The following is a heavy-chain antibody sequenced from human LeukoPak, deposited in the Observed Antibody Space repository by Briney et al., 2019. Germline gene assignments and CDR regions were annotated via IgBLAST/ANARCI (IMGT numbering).Heavy chain of an antibody. J-gene: IGHJ4*02. CDR3: AREGSGNTAMAAPDY. CDR1: GGSFSGYY. D-gene: IGHD5-18*01. CDR2: INHSGST. Sequence: PSETLYLTCAVYGGSFSGYYWSWIRQPPGKGQEWIGEINHSGSTNYNPSLKSRVTISVDTSKNQFSLKLSSVTAADTAVYYCAREGSGNTAMAAPDYWGQGTLVTVSS. V-gene: IGHV4-34*01.